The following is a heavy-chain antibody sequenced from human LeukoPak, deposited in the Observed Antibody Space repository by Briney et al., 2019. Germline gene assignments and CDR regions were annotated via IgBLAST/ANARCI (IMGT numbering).Heavy chain of an antibody. V-gene: IGHV3-9*01. CDR2: ISWNSDNR. CDR3: TRAITYFYGSVTYDWFDS. J-gene: IGHJ5*01. D-gene: IGHD3-10*01. Sequence: GGSLRLSCAASGFTFDDYAMHWVRQAPGKGLEWVSGISWNSDNRGYADSVKGRFTISRDNAKNSLYLQMNSLRADDTAIYYCTRAITYFYGSVTYDWFDSWGQGTRVTVSS. CDR1: GFTFDDYA.